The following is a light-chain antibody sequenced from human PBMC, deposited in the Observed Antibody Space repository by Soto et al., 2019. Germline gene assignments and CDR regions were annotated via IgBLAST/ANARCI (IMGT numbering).Light chain of an antibody. CDR1: QSVSSN. J-gene: IGKJ1*01. CDR3: QQYNDWLWT. V-gene: IGKV3-15*01. CDR2: GAS. Sequence: EIVMTQSPATLSVSPRERATLSCRASQSVSSNLAWYQQKHGQAPRLLIFGASTRATGIPARFSGSGSGTEYTLTISSLQSEDFAVYYCQQYNDWLWTFGQGTKVEIK.